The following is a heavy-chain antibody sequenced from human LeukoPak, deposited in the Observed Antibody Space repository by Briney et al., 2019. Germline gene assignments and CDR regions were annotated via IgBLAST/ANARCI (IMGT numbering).Heavy chain of an antibody. J-gene: IGHJ3*01. CDR2: IYPGDSDT. CDR3: ARPRVGSTDAFDL. CDR1: GYSFTSYW. D-gene: IGHD2-15*01. V-gene: IGHV5-51*01. Sequence: GESLKISCKCSGYSFTSYWIGWVRQMPGKGLEWLGIIYPGDSDTRYSPSFQGQVTISADKSISTAYLQWSSLKASDTAMYYCARPRVGSTDAFDLWGQGTMVTVSS.